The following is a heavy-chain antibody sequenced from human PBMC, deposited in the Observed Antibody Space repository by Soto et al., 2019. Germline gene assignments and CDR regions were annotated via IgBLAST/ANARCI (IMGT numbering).Heavy chain of an antibody. Sequence: QVQLVQSGAEVKKPGSSVKVSCKASGGTFSSYAISWVRQAPGQGLEWMGGIIPIFGTANYAQKFQGRVTITADESTSTAYKELSSLRSEDTAVYYCARASNTIQLWPFDYWGQGTLVTVSS. D-gene: IGHD5-18*01. CDR3: ARASNTIQLWPFDY. CDR1: GGTFSSYA. CDR2: IIPIFGTA. V-gene: IGHV1-69*01. J-gene: IGHJ4*02.